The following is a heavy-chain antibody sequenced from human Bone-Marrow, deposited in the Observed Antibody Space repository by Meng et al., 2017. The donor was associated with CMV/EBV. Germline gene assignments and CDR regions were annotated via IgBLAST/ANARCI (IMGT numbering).Heavy chain of an antibody. CDR1: GGSFSGYY. CDR3: ARGIIVVVPAAIRRAVAGFDY. V-gene: IGHV4-34*01. Sequence: ESLKISCAVYGGSFSGYYWSWIRQPPGKGLEWIGEINHSGSTNYNPSLKSRVTISVDTSKNQFSLKLSSVTAADTAVYYCARGIIVVVPAAIRRAVAGFDYWGQGTLVTVSS. D-gene: IGHD2-2*02. J-gene: IGHJ4*02. CDR2: INHSGST.